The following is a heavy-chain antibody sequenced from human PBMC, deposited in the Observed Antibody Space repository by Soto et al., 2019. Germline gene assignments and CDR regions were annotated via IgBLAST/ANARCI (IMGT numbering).Heavy chain of an antibody. CDR2: INPILSMS. CDR1: GDTFTFYS. CDR3: ASSYGSGYRAFDY. J-gene: IGHJ4*02. Sequence: QVQLVQSGAEVKKPGSSVRVSCKASGDTFTFYSINWVRQAPGLGLEWMGRINPILSMSNYAQRFQGRVTXTXDKXTRTAYLELSSLRSEDTAMYYCASSYGSGYRAFDYWGQGALVTVSS. V-gene: IGHV1-69*02. D-gene: IGHD3-10*01.